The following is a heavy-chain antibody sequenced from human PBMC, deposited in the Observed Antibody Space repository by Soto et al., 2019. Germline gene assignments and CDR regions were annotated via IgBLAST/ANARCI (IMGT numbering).Heavy chain of an antibody. CDR2: IWHDGSEK. V-gene: IGHV3-33*01. Sequence: QVQLVESGGGVVQPGGSRRLSCAASGFTFSSYGMHWVRQAPGKGLEWVAGIWHDGSEKYYGDAVMRRFTITRDNSKNTVYLHMTSLRADDTAVYYCARPSSRDGSTAYRKHYYYGMDVWGQGTTVTVSS. CDR1: GFTFSSYG. J-gene: IGHJ6*02. CDR3: ARPSSRDGSTAYRKHYYYGMDV. D-gene: IGHD6-13*01.